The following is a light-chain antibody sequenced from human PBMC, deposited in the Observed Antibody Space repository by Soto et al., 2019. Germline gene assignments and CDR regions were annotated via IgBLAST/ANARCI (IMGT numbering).Light chain of an antibody. Sequence: EIVLIQSPATLSLSPGERATLSCRASQSVSSSLAWYQQNPGQAPRLLIFDASNRATGIPVRFSGSGSGTDFTLTISSLEPEDFAVYYCQQFGLSPTFGGGTKVEIK. CDR1: QSVSSS. V-gene: IGKV3D-11*03. CDR3: QQFGLSPT. J-gene: IGKJ4*01. CDR2: DAS.